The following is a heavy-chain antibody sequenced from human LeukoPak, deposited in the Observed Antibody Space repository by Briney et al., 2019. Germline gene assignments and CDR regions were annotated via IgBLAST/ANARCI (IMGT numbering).Heavy chain of an antibody. Sequence: PGRSLRLSCGASGFTFSSYAMHWVRQAPGKGLEWVALISYDGSNKYYADSVKGRFTISRDNSKNTLYLQMNSLRAEDTAVYYCARAYGGYVPFDYWGQGTLVTVSS. J-gene: IGHJ4*02. CDR2: ISYDGSNK. V-gene: IGHV3-30*04. D-gene: IGHD5-12*01. CDR1: GFTFSSYA. CDR3: ARAYGGYVPFDY.